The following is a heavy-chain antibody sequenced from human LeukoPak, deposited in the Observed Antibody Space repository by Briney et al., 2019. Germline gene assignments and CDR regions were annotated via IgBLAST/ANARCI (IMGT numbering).Heavy chain of an antibody. D-gene: IGHD4-17*01. CDR3: ARANPFGDYVLNWFDP. V-gene: IGHV3-48*01. CDR2: ISSSSSTI. Sequence: PGGSLRLSCAASGFTFSSYEMHWVRQAPGKGLEWVSYISSSSSTIYYADSVKGRFTISRDNAKNSLYLQMNSLRAEDTAVYYCARANPFGDYVLNWFDPWGQGTLVTVSS. CDR1: GFTFSSYE. J-gene: IGHJ5*02.